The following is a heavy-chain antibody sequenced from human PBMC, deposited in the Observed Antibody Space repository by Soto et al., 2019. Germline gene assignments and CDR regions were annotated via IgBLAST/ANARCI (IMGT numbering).Heavy chain of an antibody. V-gene: IGHV6-1*01. CDR3: AGVVWFRGMDV. D-gene: IGHD3-16*01. Sequence: SQTLSLTCDISGDSVSSSSAAWNWIRQSPSRGLEWLGRTYYRSKWIHEYTVSMESRITINPDASKNQFSLHIYSVTPEDTAVYYCAGVVWFRGMDVWGQGTPVTVSS. J-gene: IGHJ6*02. CDR1: GDSVSSSSAA. CDR2: TYYRSKWIH.